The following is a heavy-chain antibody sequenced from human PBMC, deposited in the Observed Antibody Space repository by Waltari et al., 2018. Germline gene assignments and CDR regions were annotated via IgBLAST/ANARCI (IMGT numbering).Heavy chain of an antibody. V-gene: IGHV1-8*01. D-gene: IGHD2-15*01. J-gene: IGHJ4*02. CDR2: RNPNRGNT. CDR1: GYTFTSYD. Sequence: QVQLVQSGAEVKKPGAAVKVSCKASGYTFTSYDINWVRQATGQGLEGMGWRNPNRGNTRYAQKCQGRVTKTRNTYISTAYMELSSLRSEDTAVYYCARPGDCSGGSCYSNFDYWGQGTLVTVSS. CDR3: ARPGDCSGGSCYSNFDY.